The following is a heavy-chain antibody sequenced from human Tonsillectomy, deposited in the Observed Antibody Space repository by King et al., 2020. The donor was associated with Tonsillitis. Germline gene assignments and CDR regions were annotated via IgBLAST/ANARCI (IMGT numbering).Heavy chain of an antibody. CDR1: GGSFRRYA. D-gene: IGHD3-10*01. V-gene: IGHV1-69*12. CDR3: LEGTSSRGSGAFDI. J-gene: IGHJ3*02. Sequence: HVQLVQSGAEMKKPGSSVRVSCRAAGGSFRRYAVTWVRQAPGQGLEWMGGIIPMFGTTHYAQKFEDRVTINADESTGTVYMDLSSLTPEDTAVYYYLEGTSSRGSGAFDIWGQGTMVIVSS. CDR2: IIPMFGTT.